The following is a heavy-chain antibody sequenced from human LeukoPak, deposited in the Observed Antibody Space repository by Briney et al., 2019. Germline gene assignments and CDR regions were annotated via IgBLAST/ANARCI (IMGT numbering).Heavy chain of an antibody. CDR2: IYYSGST. J-gene: IGHJ3*02. D-gene: IGHD4-23*01. CDR3: ARGGTAVVTPYAFDI. CDR1: GGSISTYY. Sequence: PSETLSLTCTVSGGSISTYYWSWIRQPPGKGLEWIGYIYYSGSTNYNPSVKSRVTMSVDTSKKQFPLNLSSLTAADTAVYYCARGGTAVVTPYAFDIWGQGTMVTVSS. V-gene: IGHV4-59*01.